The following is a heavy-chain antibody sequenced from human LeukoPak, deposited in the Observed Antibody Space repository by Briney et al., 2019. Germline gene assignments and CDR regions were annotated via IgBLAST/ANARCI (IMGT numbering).Heavy chain of an antibody. CDR3: ARFYDSSGYSIYCYYGMDV. J-gene: IGHJ6*02. D-gene: IGHD3-22*01. Sequence: ASVKVSCKASGYTFTSYGISWVRQAPGQGLEWMGWISAYNGNTNYAQKLQGRVTMTTDTSTSTAYMELRSLRSDDTAVYYCARFYDSSGYSIYCYYGMDVWGQGTTVTVSS. CDR2: ISAYNGNT. CDR1: GYTFTSYG. V-gene: IGHV1-18*01.